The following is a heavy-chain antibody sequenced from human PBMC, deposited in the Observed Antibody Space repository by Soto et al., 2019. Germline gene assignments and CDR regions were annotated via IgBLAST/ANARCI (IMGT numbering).Heavy chain of an antibody. CDR1: GFTFSNAW. CDR3: TTDPVTMIVVVPYSG. J-gene: IGHJ4*02. CDR2: IKSKTDGGTT. V-gene: IGHV3-15*07. D-gene: IGHD3-22*01. Sequence: GGSLRLSCAASGFTFSNAWMNWVRQAPGKGLEWVGRIKSKTDGGTTDYAAPVKGRFTISRDDSKNTLYLQMNSLKTEDTAVYYCTTDPVTMIVVVPYSGWGQGTLVTVSS.